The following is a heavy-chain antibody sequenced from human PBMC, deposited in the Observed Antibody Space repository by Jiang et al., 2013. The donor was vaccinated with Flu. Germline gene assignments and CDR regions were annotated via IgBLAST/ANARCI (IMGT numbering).Heavy chain of an antibody. CDR1: GFTFSSYS. V-gene: IGHV3-21*01. Sequence: CAASGFTFSSYSMNWVRQAPGKGLEWVSSISSSSSYIYYADSVKGRFTISRDNAKNSLYLQMNSLRAEDTAVYYCASSVAERNWYFDLWGRGTLVTVSS. D-gene: IGHD6-19*01. CDR2: ISSSSSYI. CDR3: ASSVAERNWYFDL. J-gene: IGHJ2*01.